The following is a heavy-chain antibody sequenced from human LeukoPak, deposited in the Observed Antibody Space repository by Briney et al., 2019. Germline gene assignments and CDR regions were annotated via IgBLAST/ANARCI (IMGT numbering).Heavy chain of an antibody. D-gene: IGHD6-13*01. CDR3: AKPIESNSWYYYYGMDV. V-gene: IGHV3-30*18. Sequence: PGGSLRLSCAASGFTFSSYGMHWVRQAPGKGLEWVAVISYDGSNKYYADSVKGRFTISRDNSKNTLYLQMNSLRAEDTAVYYCAKPIESNSWYYYYGMDVWGQGTTVTVSS. J-gene: IGHJ6*02. CDR2: ISYDGSNK. CDR1: GFTFSSYG.